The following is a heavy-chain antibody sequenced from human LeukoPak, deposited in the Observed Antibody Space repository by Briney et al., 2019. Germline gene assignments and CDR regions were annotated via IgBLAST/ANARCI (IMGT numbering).Heavy chain of an antibody. D-gene: IGHD6-19*01. V-gene: IGHV3-7*01. CDR2: INQDGTEK. CDR3: ARDRAVAGLLDY. Sequence: GGSLRFSCAASGFTFSTYFLTWVRQAPGKGLEWVANINQDGTEKHYVDSVKGRFTISRDNAKSSLYLQMNSLRAEDTAVYYCARDRAVAGLLDYWGQGTLVTVSS. J-gene: IGHJ4*02. CDR1: GFTFSTYF.